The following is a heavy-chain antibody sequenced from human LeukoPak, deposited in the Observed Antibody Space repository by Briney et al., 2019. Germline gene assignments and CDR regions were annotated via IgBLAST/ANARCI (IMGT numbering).Heavy chain of an antibody. J-gene: IGHJ4*02. CDR1: GFTSSTYW. V-gene: IGHV3-74*01. CDR3: ARSYYGDYEDF. CDR2: INSDGSST. Sequence: GGSLRLSCAASGFTSSTYWIHWVRQAPGKGLMWVSRINSDGSSTNYADSVKGRFTISRDNAKNTVYLHMNSLKVEDTAVYYCARSYYGDYEDFWGQGTLVAVSS. D-gene: IGHD4-17*01.